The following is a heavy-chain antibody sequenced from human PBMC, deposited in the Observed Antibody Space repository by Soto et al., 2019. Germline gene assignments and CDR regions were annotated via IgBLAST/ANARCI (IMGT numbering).Heavy chain of an antibody. Sequence: SVKVSCKASGSTFTSTAVQWVRQARGQRLEWIGWIVVGSGHTNYEQTLQERVTITRDLSTSTAYMELSSLRSEDTAVYYCASEQWLGGMDVWGQGTPVTVSS. V-gene: IGHV1-58*01. D-gene: IGHD6-19*01. CDR1: GSTFTSTA. CDR3: ASEQWLGGMDV. CDR2: IVVGSGHT. J-gene: IGHJ6*02.